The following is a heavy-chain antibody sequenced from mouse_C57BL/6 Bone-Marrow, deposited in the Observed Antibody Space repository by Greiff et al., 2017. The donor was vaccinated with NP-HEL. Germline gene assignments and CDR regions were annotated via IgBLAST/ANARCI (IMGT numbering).Heavy chain of an antibody. D-gene: IGHD1-1*01. CDR3: ARFRYYYGSSYGYCDV. CDR1: GYAFTNYL. V-gene: IGHV1-54*01. Sequence: QVQLQQSGAELVRPGTSVKVSCKASGYAFTNYLIEWVKQRPGQGLEWIGVINPGSGGTNYNEKFKGKATLTADKSSSTAYMQLSSLTSEDSAVYFCARFRYYYGSSYGYCDVWGTGTTVTVSS. CDR2: INPGSGGT. J-gene: IGHJ1*03.